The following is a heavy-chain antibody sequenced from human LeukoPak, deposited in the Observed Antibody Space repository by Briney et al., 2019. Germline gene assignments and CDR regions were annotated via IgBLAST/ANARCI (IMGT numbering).Heavy chain of an antibody. Sequence: SQTLSLTFAISGDSVSSNSAAGNWIRQSPSRGLEWLGRTYYRSKWHSYYAPSVKSRITINPDTSKNQFSLQLKSVTPEDTAVYYCARMVGLVSDYWGQGTLVTVSS. CDR1: GDSVSSNSAA. V-gene: IGHV6-1*01. CDR3: ARMVGLVSDY. CDR2: TYYRSKWHS. D-gene: IGHD3-10*01. J-gene: IGHJ4*02.